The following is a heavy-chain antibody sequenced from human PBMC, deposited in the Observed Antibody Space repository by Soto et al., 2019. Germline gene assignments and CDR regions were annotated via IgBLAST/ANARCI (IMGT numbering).Heavy chain of an antibody. CDR3: ARQADTAMVPSKGYFDY. V-gene: IGHV5-51*01. D-gene: IGHD5-18*01. CDR2: IYPGDSDT. CDR1: GYSFTSYW. Sequence: EALKISCKGSGYSFTSYWIGWVRQMAGKGLEWMGIIYPGDSDTRYSPSFQGQVTISADKSISTAYLQWSSLKASDTAMYYCARQADTAMVPSKGYFDYWGQGTLVTVSS. J-gene: IGHJ4*02.